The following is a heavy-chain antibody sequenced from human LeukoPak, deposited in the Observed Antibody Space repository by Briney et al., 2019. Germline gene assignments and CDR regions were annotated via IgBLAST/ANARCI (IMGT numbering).Heavy chain of an antibody. D-gene: IGHD3-22*01. V-gene: IGHV1-2*02. J-gene: IGHJ4*02. CDR3: ARDRPLFDSSGYYDY. CDR1: GYTFTGYY. Sequence: ASVKVSCKASGYTFTGYYMHWVRQAPGQGLEWMGWINPNSGGTNYAQKFQGRVTMTRDTSISTAYMELSRLRSDDTAVYYCARDRPLFDSSGYYDYRGQGTLVTVSS. CDR2: INPNSGGT.